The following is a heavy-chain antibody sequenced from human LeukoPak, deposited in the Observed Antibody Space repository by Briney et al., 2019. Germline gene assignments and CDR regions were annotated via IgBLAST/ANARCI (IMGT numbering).Heavy chain of an antibody. CDR1: GGTFSSYA. CDR2: IIPIFGTA. D-gene: IGHD3-10*01. Sequence: RASVKVSCKASGGTFSSYAISWVRQAPGQGLEWMGRIIPIFGTANYAQKFQGRVTITTDESTSTAYMELSSLRSEDTAVYYSARDSLYGSGARTPDYWGQGTLVTVSS. J-gene: IGHJ4*02. V-gene: IGHV1-69*05. CDR3: ARDSLYGSGARTPDY.